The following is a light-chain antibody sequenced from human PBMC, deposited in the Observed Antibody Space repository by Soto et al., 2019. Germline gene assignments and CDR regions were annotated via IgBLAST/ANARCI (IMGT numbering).Light chain of an antibody. V-gene: IGKV3-11*01. Sequence: ETVLTQSPATLSLSPGERATLSCRASQNVSSYLTWYQHKPGQAPRLLIYDASNRATGIPARFSGSGSGTDFTLTISSLEPEDFAVYYCQQRSNWPPEWTFGPGTKVDVK. CDR1: QNVSSY. CDR3: QQRSNWPPEWT. CDR2: DAS. J-gene: IGKJ1*01.